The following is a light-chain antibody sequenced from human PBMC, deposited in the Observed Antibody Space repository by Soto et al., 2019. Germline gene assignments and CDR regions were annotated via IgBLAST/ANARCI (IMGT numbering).Light chain of an antibody. CDR3: QQSYSTPLT. Sequence: DIPMTQSPSSLSASVEDRVTITCRASQSISSYLNWYQQKPGKAPKVLIYAASSLQSGVPSRFSGSGSGTDFTLTISSLQPEDFATYYCQQSYSTPLTFGPGTKVDIK. J-gene: IGKJ3*01. V-gene: IGKV1-39*01. CDR2: AAS. CDR1: QSISSY.